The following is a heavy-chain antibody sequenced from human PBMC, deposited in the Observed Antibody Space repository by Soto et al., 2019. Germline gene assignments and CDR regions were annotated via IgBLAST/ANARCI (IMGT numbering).Heavy chain of an antibody. Sequence: SETLSLTCAVSGGSISSGGYSWSWIRQPPGKGLEWIGYIYHSGSTYYNPSLKSRVTISVDRSKNQFSLKLSSVTAADTAVYYCARAGIPQPYYYILTGQLPEYYFDYSGQGTLGTVFS. V-gene: IGHV4-30-2*01. D-gene: IGHD3-9*01. J-gene: IGHJ4*02. CDR3: ARAGIPQPYYYILTGQLPEYYFDY. CDR2: IYHSGST. CDR1: GGSISSGGYS.